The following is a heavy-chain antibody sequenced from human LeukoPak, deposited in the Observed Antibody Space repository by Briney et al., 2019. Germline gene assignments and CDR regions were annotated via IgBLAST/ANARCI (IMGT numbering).Heavy chain of an antibody. J-gene: IGHJ4*02. Sequence: GESLKISCKGSGYSFTNYWIGWVRQMPGKGLEWMGIIYPDDSDTTYSPSFQGQVTISADKSISTAYLQWSSLKASDTAMYYCARQTSGYDSFFDYWGQGNLVTVSS. V-gene: IGHV5-51*01. D-gene: IGHD5-12*01. CDR3: ARQTSGYDSFFDY. CDR1: GYSFTNYW. CDR2: IYPDDSDT.